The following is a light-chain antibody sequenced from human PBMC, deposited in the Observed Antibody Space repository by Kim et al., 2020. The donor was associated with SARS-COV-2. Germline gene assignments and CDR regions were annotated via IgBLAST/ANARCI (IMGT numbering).Light chain of an antibody. V-gene: IGLV3-21*04. J-gene: IGLJ3*02. CDR2: YGS. CDR3: QVWDSSRDHPWV. CDR1: NIGSKC. Sequence: PGHTATITYRGNNIGSKCVHGYQQKSSPAPRLVIYYGSDRPSGIPARFSGSNARNTAYLTITSVEAGDDADYYCQVWDSSRDHPWVFGGGTQLTVL.